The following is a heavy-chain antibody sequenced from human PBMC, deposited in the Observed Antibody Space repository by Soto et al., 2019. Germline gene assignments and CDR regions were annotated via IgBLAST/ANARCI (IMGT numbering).Heavy chain of an antibody. D-gene: IGHD5-12*01. Sequence: QVQLQQWGAGLLKPSETLSLTCAVYGGSFSGYYWSWIRQPPGKGLEWIGEINHSGSTNYNPSLKRRVTISVDTSKNQFSLKLSSVTAADTAVYYCARLGVATIRIWGQGTLVTVSS. J-gene: IGHJ4*02. CDR2: INHSGST. CDR1: GGSFSGYY. V-gene: IGHV4-34*01. CDR3: ARLGVATIRI.